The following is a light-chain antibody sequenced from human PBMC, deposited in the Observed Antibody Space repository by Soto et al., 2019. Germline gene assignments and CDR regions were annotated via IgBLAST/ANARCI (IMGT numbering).Light chain of an antibody. CDR3: QQRSNQPPIT. V-gene: IGKV3-11*01. J-gene: IGKJ5*01. Sequence: IVLTLYPGTLCRSPGERATLSCRASQSVSNNYLAWYQQKPGQAPRLLILGASTRATGIPARFSGSGSGTDFTLTISSLEPADFAVYYCQQRSNQPPITCGQGTRLEIK. CDR2: GAS. CDR1: QSVSNNY.